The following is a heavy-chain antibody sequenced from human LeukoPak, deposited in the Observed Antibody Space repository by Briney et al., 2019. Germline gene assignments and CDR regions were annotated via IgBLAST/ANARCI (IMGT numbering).Heavy chain of an antibody. D-gene: IGHD2-8*02. CDR2: IIYTCVDT. J-gene: IGHJ4*02. V-gene: IGHV3-23*01. Sequence: GGSLRLSCAASGFSYNAYAMNWVRQAPEKRLEWISSIIYTCVDTYYADSVKGRFTIPRDNSRNALDLQMHSLRAEDTAVYYCGEATKGHCTGAPCFPFDSWGQGALVIVSS. CDR3: GEATKGHCTGAPCFPFDS. CDR1: GFSYNAYA.